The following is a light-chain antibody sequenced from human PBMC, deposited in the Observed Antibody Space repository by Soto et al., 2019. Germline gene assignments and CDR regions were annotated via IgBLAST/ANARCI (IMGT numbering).Light chain of an antibody. CDR1: QSITSW. Sequence: DIQMTQSPPTLPASAGDRVTITCRASQSITSWLAWYQQKPGKAPKLLIYKASSLETGVPSRFSGSWSGTEFTLTISSLQPDDFATYYCQHYNSYPWTLGQGTKVDIK. CDR2: KAS. J-gene: IGKJ1*01. V-gene: IGKV1-5*03. CDR3: QHYNSYPWT.